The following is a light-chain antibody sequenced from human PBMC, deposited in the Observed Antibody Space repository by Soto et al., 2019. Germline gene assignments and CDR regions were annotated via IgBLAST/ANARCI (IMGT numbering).Light chain of an antibody. V-gene: IGLV2-11*01. CDR1: SSDVGGYNY. CDR2: DVS. J-gene: IGLJ1*01. Sequence: QSVLTQARSVSGSRGQSVTISCTGTSSDVGGYNYVSWYQQHPGKAPKLMIYDVSNRPSGVSDRFSGSKSGNTASLTISGLQAEDEADYYCSSKRDSSALFVFGTGTKVTVL. CDR3: SSKRDSSALFV.